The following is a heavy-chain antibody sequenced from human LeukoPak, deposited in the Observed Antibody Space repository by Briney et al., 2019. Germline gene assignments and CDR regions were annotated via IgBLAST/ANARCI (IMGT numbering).Heavy chain of an antibody. CDR1: GFTFSSYW. Sequence: GGSLRLSCAASGFTFSSYWMCWVRQAPGKGLEWVANIKQDGSEKYYVDSVKGRFTISRDNAKNSLYLQMNSLRAEDTAVCYCARDYRGYRAPYYFDYWGQGTLVTVSS. CDR2: IKQDGSEK. CDR3: ARDYRGYRAPYYFDY. J-gene: IGHJ4*02. D-gene: IGHD2-15*01. V-gene: IGHV3-7*01.